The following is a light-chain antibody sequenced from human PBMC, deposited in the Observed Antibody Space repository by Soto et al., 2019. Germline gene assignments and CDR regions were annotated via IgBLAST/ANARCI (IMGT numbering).Light chain of an antibody. V-gene: IGKV3-15*01. CDR1: RRVCKY. J-gene: IGKJ1*01. CDR3: QQYNDWPT. Sequence: EIVLTQCPTTLSLSPGERATLCCRASRRVCKYLAWYQQKPGQAPWLLIYGASTRATGIPAWFSGSGSGTESTLTISSLQSEDFAVYYCQQYNDWPTFGQGTKVDI. CDR2: GAS.